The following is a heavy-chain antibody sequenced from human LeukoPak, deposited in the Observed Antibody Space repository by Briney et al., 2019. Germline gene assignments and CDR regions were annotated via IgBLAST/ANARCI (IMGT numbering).Heavy chain of an antibody. V-gene: IGHV4-39*07. CDR1: GGSISSSSYY. CDR3: ARRGPPLGSPEHYFDY. Sequence: SETLSLTCTVSGGSISSSSYYWGWIRQPPGKGLEWIGSIYYSGSTYYNPSLKSRVTISIDTSKNQFSLKLSSVTAADTAVYYCARRGPPLGSPEHYFDYWGQGTLVTVSS. J-gene: IGHJ4*02. CDR2: IYYSGST. D-gene: IGHD7-27*01.